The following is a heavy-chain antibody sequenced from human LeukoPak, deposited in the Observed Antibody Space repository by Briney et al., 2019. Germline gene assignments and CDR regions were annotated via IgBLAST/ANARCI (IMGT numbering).Heavy chain of an antibody. CDR1: GFTFSSYW. D-gene: IGHD3-3*01. CDR2: IASDGSST. J-gene: IGHJ4*02. CDR3: AKDKAISWVAYYFDY. V-gene: IGHV3-74*01. Sequence: GGSLRLSCAASGFTFSSYWMNWVRQAPGKGLVWVSRIASDGSSTTYADSVKGRFSISRDNAKNSLYLQMNSLRAEDTALYYCAKDKAISWVAYYFDYWGQGTLVTVSS.